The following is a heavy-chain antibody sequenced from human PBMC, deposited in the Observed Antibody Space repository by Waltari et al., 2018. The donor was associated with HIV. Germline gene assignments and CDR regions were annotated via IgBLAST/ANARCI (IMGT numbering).Heavy chain of an antibody. V-gene: IGHV3-9*01. CDR2: ISWNSATI. D-gene: IGHD2-15*01. Sequence: EVQLVESGGGLVQPGRSLRLSCAASGFRFDDYAMHWVRQVAGKGLEWVSGISWNSATIAYADSVKGRFTISRDNTKNSLYLQMNSLRAEDTALFYCAKAQGGVVAALDAFDMWGQGTMVTVSS. CDR3: AKAQGGVVAALDAFDM. CDR1: GFRFDDYA. J-gene: IGHJ3*02.